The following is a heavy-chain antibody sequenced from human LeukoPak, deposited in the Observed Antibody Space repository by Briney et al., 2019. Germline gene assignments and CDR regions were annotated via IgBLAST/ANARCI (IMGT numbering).Heavy chain of an antibody. CDR3: ARLTQRLKYYYGSGSSDY. J-gene: IGHJ4*02. D-gene: IGHD3-10*01. V-gene: IGHV4-61*05. CDR2: IYYSGST. Sequence: SETLSLTCTVSGGSISSSSYYWGWIRQPPGKGLEWIGYIYYSGSTNYNPSLKSRVTISVDTSKNQFSLKLSSVTAADTAVYYCARLTQRLKYYYGSGSSDYWGQGTLVTVSS. CDR1: GGSISSSSYY.